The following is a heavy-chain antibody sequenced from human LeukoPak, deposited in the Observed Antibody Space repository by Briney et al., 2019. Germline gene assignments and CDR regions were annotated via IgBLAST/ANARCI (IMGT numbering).Heavy chain of an antibody. D-gene: IGHD3-3*01. Sequence: ASVKVSFKASGYTFTIYDINWVRQATGQGLEWMGWMNPNSGNTGYAQKFQGRVTITRNTSISTAYMELSSLRSEDTAVYYCARGGGYDFWSGYTIDYWGQGTLVTVSS. CDR3: ARGGGYDFWSGYTIDY. V-gene: IGHV1-8*03. CDR2: MNPNSGNT. CDR1: GYTFTIYD. J-gene: IGHJ4*02.